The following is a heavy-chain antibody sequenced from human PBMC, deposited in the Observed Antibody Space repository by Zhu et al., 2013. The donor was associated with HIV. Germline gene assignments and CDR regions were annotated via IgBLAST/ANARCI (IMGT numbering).Heavy chain of an antibody. D-gene: IGHD3-16*01. CDR2: INPSSGVA. CDR3: ARGLSGTSLDDALHI. Sequence: QVQLVQSGAEVKKPGASMKVSCKTSGYTFTGSHIHWIRQTPGQGLQWMGWINPSSGVANYAERFQGKITLTRDTSINTAYMEFHGLTSGDTAVYFCARGLSGTSLDDALHIWGPGTLVVVSS. CDR1: GYTFTGSH. J-gene: IGHJ3*02. V-gene: IGHV1-2*02.